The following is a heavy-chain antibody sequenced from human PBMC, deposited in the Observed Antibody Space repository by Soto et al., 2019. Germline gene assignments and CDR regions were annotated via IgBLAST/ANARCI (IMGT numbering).Heavy chain of an antibody. CDR2: ISAYNGNT. CDR3: AREGYYYGSGSPYYYGMDV. CDR1: GYTFTSYG. Sequence: QVQLVQSGAEVKKPGASVKVSCKASGYTFTSYGISWVRQAPGQGLEWMGWISAYNGNTNYAQKLQGRVTMTTDTXXSXAXXELRSLRSDDTAVYYCAREGYYYGSGSPYYYGMDVWGQGTTVTVSS. J-gene: IGHJ6*02. D-gene: IGHD3-10*01. V-gene: IGHV1-18*01.